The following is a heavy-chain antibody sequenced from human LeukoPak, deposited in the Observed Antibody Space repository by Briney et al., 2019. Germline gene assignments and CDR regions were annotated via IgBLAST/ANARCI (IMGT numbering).Heavy chain of an antibody. CDR2: ITSSSNYI. Sequence: GGSLRLSCAASGFTFSIYSMNWVRQAPGKGLEWLSSITSSSNYIYYAVSVKGRFTISRDNVQNSLYLQMNSLRAEDTAMYYCARDRGYFDNSGQGTLVTVSS. CDR1: GFTFSIYS. J-gene: IGHJ4*02. CDR3: ARDRGYFDN. V-gene: IGHV3-21*01.